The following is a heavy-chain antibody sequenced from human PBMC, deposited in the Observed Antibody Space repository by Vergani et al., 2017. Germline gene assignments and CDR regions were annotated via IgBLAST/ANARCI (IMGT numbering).Heavy chain of an antibody. CDR3: AARVPADENFDY. J-gene: IGHJ4*02. Sequence: QLQLQESGPGLVKPSETLSLTCTVSGGSISSSSYYWGWIRQPPGKGLEWIGSIYYSGSTYYNPSLKSRVTISVDTSKNQFSLKLSSVTAAVTAVYYCAARVPADENFDYWGQGTLVTVSS. CDR2: IYYSGST. CDR1: GGSISSSSYY. D-gene: IGHD2-2*01. V-gene: IGHV4-39*01.